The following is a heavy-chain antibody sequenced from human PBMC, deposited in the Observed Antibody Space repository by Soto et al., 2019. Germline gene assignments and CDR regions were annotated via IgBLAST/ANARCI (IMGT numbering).Heavy chain of an antibody. J-gene: IGHJ3*02. V-gene: IGHV4-31*03. CDR2: IYYSGST. CDR3: ARRSWGGYYGSGSPDAFDI. D-gene: IGHD3-10*01. Sequence: SETLSLTCTVSGGSISSGGYYWSWIRQHPGKGLEWIGYIYYSGSTYHNPSLKSRVTISVDTSKNQFSLKLSSVTAADTAVYYCARRSWGGYYGSGSPDAFDIWGQGTMVTVSS. CDR1: GGSISSGGYY.